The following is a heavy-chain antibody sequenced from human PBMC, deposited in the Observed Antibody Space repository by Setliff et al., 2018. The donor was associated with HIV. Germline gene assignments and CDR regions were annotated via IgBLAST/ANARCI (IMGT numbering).Heavy chain of an antibody. Sequence: SETLSLTCTVSGGSINKNDSWWGWIRQPPGKGLEWIGSIYYDGRTLYNSSLESRVTISVDTSKNQFSLELRSVSAADTAVYYCARQPYDSRSFGWFDPWGQGTLVTVSS. CDR2: IYYDGRT. J-gene: IGHJ5*02. V-gene: IGHV4-39*01. CDR3: ARQPYDSRSFGWFDP. D-gene: IGHD3-10*01. CDR1: GGSINKNDSW.